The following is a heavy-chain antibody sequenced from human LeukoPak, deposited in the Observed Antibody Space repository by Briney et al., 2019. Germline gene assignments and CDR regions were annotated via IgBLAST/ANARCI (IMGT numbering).Heavy chain of an antibody. D-gene: IGHD6-19*01. Sequence: GGSLRLSCAASGFTFSSYEMNWVRQAPGKGLEWVSYISSSGSTIYYADSVKGRFTISGDNAKNSLYLQMNSLGAEDTVVYYCARDHAAVAGKGDYWGQGTLVTVSS. V-gene: IGHV3-48*03. CDR1: GFTFSSYE. J-gene: IGHJ4*02. CDR3: ARDHAAVAGKGDY. CDR2: ISSSGSTI.